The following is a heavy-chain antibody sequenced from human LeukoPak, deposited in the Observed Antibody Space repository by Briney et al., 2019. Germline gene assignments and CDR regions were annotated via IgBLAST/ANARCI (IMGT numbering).Heavy chain of an antibody. CDR1: GYTFTDYY. V-gene: IGHV1-69-2*01. CDR3: AKERDTAMVTIDY. D-gene: IGHD5-18*01. Sequence: ASVKISCKASGYTFTDYYMHWVQQAPGKGLEWMGRVDPEDGETIYAEKFQGRVTITADTSTDTAYMELSSLRSEDTAVYYCAKERDTAMVTIDYWGQGTLVTVSS. CDR2: VDPEDGET. J-gene: IGHJ4*02.